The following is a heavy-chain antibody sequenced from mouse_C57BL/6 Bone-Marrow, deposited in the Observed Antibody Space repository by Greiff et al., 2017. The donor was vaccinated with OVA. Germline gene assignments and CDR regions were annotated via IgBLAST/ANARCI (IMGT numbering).Heavy chain of an antibody. V-gene: IGHV5-16*01. J-gene: IGHJ1*03. CDR2: INYDGSST. D-gene: IGHD1-1*01. CDR1: GFTFSDYY. Sequence: EVHLVESEGGLVQPGSSMKLSCTASGFTFSDYYMAWVRQVPEKGLEWVANINYDGSSTYYLDSLKSRFIISRDNAKNILYLQMSSLKSEDTATYYCARDNYYGSTWYFDVWGTGTTVTVSS. CDR3: ARDNYYGSTWYFDV.